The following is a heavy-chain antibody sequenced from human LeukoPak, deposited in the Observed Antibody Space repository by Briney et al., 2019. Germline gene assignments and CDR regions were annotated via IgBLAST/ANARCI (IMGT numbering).Heavy chain of an antibody. V-gene: IGHV3-23*01. D-gene: IGHD3-3*01. CDR1: GFTFSSYA. Sequence: GGSLRLSCAASGFTFSSYAMSWVRQAPGKGLEWVSAISGSGGSTYYADSVKGRFTISRDNSKNTLYLQMNSLRAEDTAVYYCAKDHSYDFWSGYSNESFDIWGQGTKVPGSS. CDR2: ISGSGGST. CDR3: AKDHSYDFWSGYSNESFDI. J-gene: IGHJ3*02.